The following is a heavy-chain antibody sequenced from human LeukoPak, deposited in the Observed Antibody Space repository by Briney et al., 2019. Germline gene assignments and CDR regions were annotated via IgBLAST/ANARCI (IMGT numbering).Heavy chain of an antibody. V-gene: IGHV3-23*01. J-gene: IGHJ5*02. D-gene: IGHD5-12*01. CDR3: AKCSGNDHYHWIDG. CDR2: ISGGGRTP. Sequence: GGSLRLSCAASEFTFSDYAMNWVRQAPGKGLEWVSGISGGGRTPYSADSVKGRFTISRDNSKNTMYLQMESLSADYTALYNCAKCSGNDHYHWIDGWGQGTLVTVS. CDR1: EFTFSDYA.